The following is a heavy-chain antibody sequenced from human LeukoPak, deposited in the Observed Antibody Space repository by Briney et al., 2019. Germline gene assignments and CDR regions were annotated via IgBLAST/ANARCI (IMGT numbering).Heavy chain of an antibody. J-gene: IGHJ4*02. CDR3: AKEGGWATVTFDY. V-gene: IGHV3-7*03. Sequence: GGSLRLSCAASGFTFSSYWMSWVRQAPGKGLEWVANIKQDGSEKYYVDSVKGRFTISRDNSKNTLYLQMNSLRAEDTAVYYCAKEGGWATVTFDYWGQGTLVTVSS. CDR2: IKQDGSEK. CDR1: GFTFSSYW. D-gene: IGHD4-17*01.